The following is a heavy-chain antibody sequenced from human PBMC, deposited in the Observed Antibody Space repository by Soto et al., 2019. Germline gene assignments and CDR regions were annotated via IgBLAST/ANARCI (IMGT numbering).Heavy chain of an antibody. V-gene: IGHV1-18*01. J-gene: IGHJ4*02. CDR3: ARGRYGDY. CDR2: ISAHNGNT. CDR1: GYAFTTYG. D-gene: IGHD1-1*01. Sequence: QVHLVQSGAEVKKPGASVKVSCKGSGYAFTTYGITWVRQAPGQVLEWMGWISAHNGNTNSAQKLQGRVTVTRDTSTSTAYMELRSLRSDDTDVYYCARGRYGDYWGQGALVTVSS.